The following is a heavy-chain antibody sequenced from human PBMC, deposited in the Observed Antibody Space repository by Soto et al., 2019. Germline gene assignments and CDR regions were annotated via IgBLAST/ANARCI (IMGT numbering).Heavy chain of an antibody. V-gene: IGHV3-23*04. Sequence: EVQLVESEGGLVQPGGSLRLSCEASGFIFTTSDMSWVRQAPGKGLEWISSITITGDTTHYADSVKGRFTISRDNSRNTLYLQMNSLRVDDTAVNYCAKGGGGDHGYWGQGTLVAVSS. CDR3: AKGGGGDHGY. D-gene: IGHD2-21*02. J-gene: IGHJ4*02. CDR2: ITITGDTT. CDR1: GFIFTTSD.